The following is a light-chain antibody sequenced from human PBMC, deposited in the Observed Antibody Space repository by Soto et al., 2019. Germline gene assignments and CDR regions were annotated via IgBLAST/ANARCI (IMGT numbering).Light chain of an antibody. Sequence: EIVLTQSPGTLSLSPGDRATLSCRASQSVSSSYLAWYQQKPGQAPRLLIYGASSRATGIPDRFSGSGSGTDFTLTISRLEPEDFAVYYCQQYDNSPLTFGGGTKVDIK. CDR3: QQYDNSPLT. CDR2: GAS. J-gene: IGKJ4*01. CDR1: QSVSSSY. V-gene: IGKV3-20*01.